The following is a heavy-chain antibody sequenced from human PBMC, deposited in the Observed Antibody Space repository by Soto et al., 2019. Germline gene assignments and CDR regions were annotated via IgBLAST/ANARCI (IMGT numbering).Heavy chain of an antibody. D-gene: IGHD3-10*01. CDR1: GYTFVNYA. V-gene: IGHV1-18*01. CDR2: ISAYNGNT. CDR3: AREAGSGSYYPFDY. Sequence: QVPLVQSGAEVKKPGASVKVSCKSSGYTFVNYAICWVRQAPGQGLEWMGCISAYNGNTDYAQNLQGRVTMTTDTSTTTAYMELRSLISDDTAVYFCAREAGSGSYYPFDYWGQGTLVTVSS. J-gene: IGHJ4*02.